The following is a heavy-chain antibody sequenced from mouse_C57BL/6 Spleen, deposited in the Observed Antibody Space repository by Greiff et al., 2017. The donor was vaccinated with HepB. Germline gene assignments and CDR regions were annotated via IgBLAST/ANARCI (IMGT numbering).Heavy chain of an antibody. J-gene: IGHJ2*01. CDR2: IDPENGDT. D-gene: IGHD1-1*01. Sequence: EVHLVESGAELVRPGASVKLSCTASGFNIKDDYMHWVKQRPEQGLEWIGWIDPENGDTEYASKFQGKATITADTSSNTAYLQLSSLTSEDTAVYYCTTAPVVGYWGQGTTLTVSS. CDR1: GFNIKDDY. CDR3: TTAPVVGY. V-gene: IGHV14-4*01.